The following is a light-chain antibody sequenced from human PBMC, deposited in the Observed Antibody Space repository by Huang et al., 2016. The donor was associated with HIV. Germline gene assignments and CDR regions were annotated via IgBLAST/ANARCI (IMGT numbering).Light chain of an antibody. J-gene: IGKJ4*01. CDR2: GSS. CDR1: RSVSSN. Sequence: IVMTQSPATLSVSPGERVTVSCRANRSVSSNLAWYQQRPGQAPRLFIYGSSTRAPGSPARFSGSGSGTDFSLTISSLQSEDFALYYCQQYNNWLLSFGGGTRVDI. V-gene: IGKV3-15*01. CDR3: QQYNNWLLS.